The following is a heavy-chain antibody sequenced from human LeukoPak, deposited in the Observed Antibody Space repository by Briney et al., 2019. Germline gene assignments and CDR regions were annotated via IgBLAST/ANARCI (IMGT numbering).Heavy chain of an antibody. CDR1: GFTFSSYA. CDR2: ISGSGGST. Sequence: HPGGSLRLSCAASGFTFSSYAMSWVRQAPGKGLEWVSAISGSGGSTYYADSVKGRFTISRDNSKNTLYLQMNSLRAEDTAVYYCAKIRVRWELLGPFDYWGQGTLVTVSS. V-gene: IGHV3-23*01. J-gene: IGHJ4*02. CDR3: AKIRVRWELLGPFDY. D-gene: IGHD1-26*01.